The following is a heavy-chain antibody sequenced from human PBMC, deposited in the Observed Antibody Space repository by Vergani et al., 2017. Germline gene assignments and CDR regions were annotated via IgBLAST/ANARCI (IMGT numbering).Heavy chain of an antibody. Sequence: QVQLQESGPGLVKPSQTLSLTCTVSGGSISSGSYYWSWIRQPPGKGLEWIGYIYYSGSTNYNPSLKSRVTISVDTSKNQFSLKLSSVTAADTAVYYCARAVGSWRLRPFDYWGQGTLVTVSS. CDR3: ARAVGSWRLRPFDY. D-gene: IGHD3-10*01. V-gene: IGHV4-61*01. CDR2: IYYSGST. J-gene: IGHJ4*02. CDR1: GGSISSGSYY.